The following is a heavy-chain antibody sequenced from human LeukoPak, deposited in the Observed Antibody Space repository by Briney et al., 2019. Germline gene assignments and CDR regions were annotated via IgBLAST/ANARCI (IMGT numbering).Heavy chain of an antibody. J-gene: IGHJ6*02. CDR1: GYTLTELS. CDR3: ATLTPSSLLRFLEWSQTSYYYYGMDV. V-gene: IGHV1-24*01. CDR2: FEPEDGET. D-gene: IGHD3-3*01. Sequence: ASVKLSCKVSGYTLTELSMHWVRQAPGKGLEWMGGFEPEDGETIYAQKFQGRVTMTEDTSTDTAYMELSSLRTEDTAVYYCATLTPSSLLRFLEWSQTSYYYYGMDVWGQGTTVTVSS.